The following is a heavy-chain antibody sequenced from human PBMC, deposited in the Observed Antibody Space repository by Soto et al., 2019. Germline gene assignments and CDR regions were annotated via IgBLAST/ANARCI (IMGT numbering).Heavy chain of an antibody. J-gene: IGHJ6*02. Sequence: QVQLVESGGGVVQPGRSLRLSCAASGFTFSSYGMHWVRQAPGKGLEWGAVISYDGRNKYYADAVKGRFTISRYNSKNTLYLQMSRLRAEDTAVYYCVKDSMSGWLYFYAMDVWGQGTTVTVSS. V-gene: IGHV3-30*18. CDR1: GFTFSSYG. CDR2: ISYDGRNK. D-gene: IGHD6-19*01. CDR3: VKDSMSGWLYFYAMDV.